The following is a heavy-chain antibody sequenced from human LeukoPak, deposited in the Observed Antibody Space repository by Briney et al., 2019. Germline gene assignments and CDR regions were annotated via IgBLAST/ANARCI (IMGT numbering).Heavy chain of an antibody. CDR2: IKSDGITI. Sequence: GGSLRLSCAASGFTFSNYMMHWVRKAPGKGLVWVSRIKSDGITITYADSVKGRFTISRDNAKNTLYLQMNSLRAEDTAVYYCLRDLNWSLDQWGQGTLVTVSS. J-gene: IGHJ4*02. CDR1: GFTFSNYM. CDR3: LRDLNWSLDQ. V-gene: IGHV3-74*01. D-gene: IGHD1-20*01.